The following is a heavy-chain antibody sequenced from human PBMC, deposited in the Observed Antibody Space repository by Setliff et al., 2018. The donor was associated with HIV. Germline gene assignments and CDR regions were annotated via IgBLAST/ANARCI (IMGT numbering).Heavy chain of an antibody. J-gene: IGHJ4*02. CDR2: MNPNSGNT. D-gene: IGHD1-20*01. CDR1: GYSIASDD. Sequence: ASVKVSCKASGYSIASDDIGWVRQATGQGFGWMGWMNPNSGNTGYAQKFEGRVTMTRDTSTNTVFMELTSLTFHDTAVYYCARGLYNWNLWGQGTLVTVSS. V-gene: IGHV1-8*01. CDR3: ARGLYNWNL.